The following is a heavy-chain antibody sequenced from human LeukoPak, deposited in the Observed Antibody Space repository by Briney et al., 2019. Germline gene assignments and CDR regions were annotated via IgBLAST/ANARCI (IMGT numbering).Heavy chain of an antibody. J-gene: IGHJ6*03. V-gene: IGHV1-2*02. Sequence: GASVKVSCKASGYTFTAYFIHWVRQAPRQGLEWMGWINPNSGATNYAQKFQGRVTMTSDTSISTAYMELSSLRSEDTAVYYCARGGYYDILTGYYYYMDVWGKGTTVTISS. CDR3: ARGGYYDILTGYYYYMDV. CDR1: GYTFTAYF. CDR2: INPNSGAT. D-gene: IGHD3-9*01.